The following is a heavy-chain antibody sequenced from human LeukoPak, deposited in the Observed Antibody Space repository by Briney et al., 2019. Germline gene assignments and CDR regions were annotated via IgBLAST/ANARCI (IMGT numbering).Heavy chain of an antibody. Sequence: TSETLSLTCTVSGGSISSGGYYWSWIRQHPGKGLEWIGYIYYSGSTYYNPSLESRVTISVDASKNQFSLKLSSVTAADTAVYYCASGGDPLTRYFQHWGQGTLVTVSS. CDR3: ASGGDPLTRYFQH. J-gene: IGHJ1*01. V-gene: IGHV4-31*03. CDR1: GGSISSGGYY. D-gene: IGHD2-21*02. CDR2: IYYSGST.